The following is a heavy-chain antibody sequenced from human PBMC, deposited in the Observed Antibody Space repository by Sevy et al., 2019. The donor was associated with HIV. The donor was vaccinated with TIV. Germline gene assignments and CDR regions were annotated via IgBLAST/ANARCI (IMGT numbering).Heavy chain of an antibody. D-gene: IGHD6-19*01. V-gene: IGHV1-2*02. J-gene: IGHJ4*02. Sequence: ASVKVTGKASGYTFTGYYMHWVRQAPGQGLEWMGCINPNSGGTNYAQKFQGRVTMTRDTSISTAYMELSRLRSDDTAVYYCARDYGPTVAGTIDYWGQGTLVTVSS. CDR3: ARDYGPTVAGTIDY. CDR1: GYTFTGYY. CDR2: INPNSGGT.